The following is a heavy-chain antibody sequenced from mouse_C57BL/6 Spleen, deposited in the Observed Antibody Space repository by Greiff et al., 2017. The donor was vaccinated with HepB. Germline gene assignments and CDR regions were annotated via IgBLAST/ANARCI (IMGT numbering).Heavy chain of an antibody. CDR1: GFTFSDYG. V-gene: IGHV5-15*01. CDR3: ARRGDYGPYAMDY. J-gene: IGHJ4*01. CDR2: ISNLAYSI. Sequence: EVKVVDSGGGLVQPGGSLKLSCAASGFTFSDYGMAWVRQAPRKGPEWVAFISNLAYSIYYADTVTGRFTISRENAKNTLYLEMSSLRSEDTAMYYCARRGDYGPYAMDYWGQGTSVTVSS. D-gene: IGHD2-4*01.